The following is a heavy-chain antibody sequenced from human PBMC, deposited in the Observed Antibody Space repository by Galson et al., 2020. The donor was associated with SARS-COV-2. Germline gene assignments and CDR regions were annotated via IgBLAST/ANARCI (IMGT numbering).Heavy chain of an antibody. CDR3: SRGIGPMIRGVVIPYYFDN. D-gene: IGHD3-10*01. J-gene: IGHJ4*02. Sequence: SETLSLTCTVSGGSISSGGYSWSWIRQPPGKGLEWIGYTYHSGTTYYNPSLKSRVTMSVDRSKNQFSLRLSSVTAADTAVYYCSRGIGPMIRGVVIPYYFDNWGQGALVTVSS. V-gene: IGHV4-30-2*01. CDR1: GGSISSGGYS. CDR2: TYHSGTT.